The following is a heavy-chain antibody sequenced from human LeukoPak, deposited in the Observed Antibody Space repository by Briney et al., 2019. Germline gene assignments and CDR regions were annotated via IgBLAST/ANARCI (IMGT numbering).Heavy chain of an antibody. Sequence: ASVKASCKASGYSFTSYGISWVRQAPGQGLEWMGWISVYNDNRKYAQNFQGRLTMTTDTFTSTAYMELRSLRSDDTAVYYCARDTGYGDYVGDYWGQGTLVTVSS. V-gene: IGHV1-18*01. J-gene: IGHJ4*02. CDR3: ARDTGYGDYVGDY. CDR2: ISVYNDNR. CDR1: GYSFTSYG. D-gene: IGHD4-17*01.